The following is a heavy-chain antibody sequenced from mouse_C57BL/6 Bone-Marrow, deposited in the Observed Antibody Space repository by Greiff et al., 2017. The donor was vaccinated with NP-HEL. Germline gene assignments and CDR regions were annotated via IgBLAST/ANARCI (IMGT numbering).Heavy chain of an antibody. CDR2: IDPETGGT. D-gene: IGHD4-1*02. Sequence: LVESGAELVRPGASVTLSCKASGYTFTDYEMHWVKQTPVHGLEWIGAIDPETGGTAYNQKFKGKAILTADKSSSTAYMELRSLTSEDSAVYYCTSQLFYFDYWGQGTTLTVSS. CDR3: TSQLFYFDY. J-gene: IGHJ2*01. V-gene: IGHV1-15*01. CDR1: GYTFTDYE.